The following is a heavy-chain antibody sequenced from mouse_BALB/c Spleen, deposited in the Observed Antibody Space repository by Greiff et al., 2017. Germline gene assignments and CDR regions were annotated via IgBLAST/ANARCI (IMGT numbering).Heavy chain of an antibody. D-gene: IGHD2-3*01. V-gene: IGHV5-4*02. CDR2: ISDGGSYT. CDR1: GFTFSDYY. CDR3: ARDQDGSLAY. J-gene: IGHJ3*01. Sequence: EVMLVESWGGLVKPGGSLKLSCAASGFTFSDYYMYWVRQTPEKMLEWVATISDGGSYTYYPDSVKGRFTISRDIAKNNLYLQMSSLKSEDTAMYYCARDQDGSLAYWGQGTLVTVSA.